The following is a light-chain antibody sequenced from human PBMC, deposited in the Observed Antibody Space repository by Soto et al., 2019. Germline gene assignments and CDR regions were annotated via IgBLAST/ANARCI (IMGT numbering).Light chain of an antibody. V-gene: IGLV2-11*01. J-gene: IGLJ1*01. CDR1: SSDVGGYTY. Sequence: QSALTQPRSVSGSPGQSVTISCTGTSSDVGGYTYVSWYQQHPGKAPKLMIYDVSKRPSGVPDRFSGSKSGNTASLTISGLQAEDEADYYCCSYAGKYPDVFGPGTKLTVL. CDR2: DVS. CDR3: CSYAGKYPDV.